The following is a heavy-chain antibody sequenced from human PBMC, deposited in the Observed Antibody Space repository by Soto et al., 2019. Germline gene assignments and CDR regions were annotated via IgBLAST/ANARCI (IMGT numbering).Heavy chain of an antibody. CDR3: ARGTFGVVKD. CDR2: MYYSGGT. V-gene: IGHV4-59*01. D-gene: IGHD3-3*01. Sequence: QVQLQESGPGLVKPSETLSLTCTVSGGSISSYYWSWIRQSPGKGLEWIGYMYYSGGTNYNPSLKGRVTISIDTSRNQFSLKLSSVTAADTAVYYCARGTFGVVKDWGQGTLVTVSS. J-gene: IGHJ4*02. CDR1: GGSISSYY.